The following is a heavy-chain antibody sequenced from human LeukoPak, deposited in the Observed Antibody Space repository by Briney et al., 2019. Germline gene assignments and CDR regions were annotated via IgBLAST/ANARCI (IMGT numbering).Heavy chain of an antibody. CDR2: IKHDGSEK. J-gene: IGHJ6*03. CDR1: GFTFSSYW. D-gene: IGHD3-10*01. CDR3: AKDQESRVLLPMDV. V-gene: IGHV3-7*03. Sequence: HPGGSLRLSCAASGFTFSSYWMNWVRQAPGKGLEWVASIKHDGSEKYYVDSVKGRFTISKDNAKNSLYLEMNSLRAEDTAVYYCAKDQESRVLLPMDVWGKGTTVTISS.